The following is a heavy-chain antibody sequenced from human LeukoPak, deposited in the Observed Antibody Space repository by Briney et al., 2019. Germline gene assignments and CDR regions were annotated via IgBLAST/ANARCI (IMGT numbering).Heavy chain of an antibody. CDR1: GGSFSGYY. CDR2: INHSGST. V-gene: IGHV4-34*01. CDR3: ARGLSSTHRFDY. Sequence: PSETLSLTCAVYGGSFSGYYWSWIRQPPGKGLEWIGEINHSGSTNYNPSFKSRVTISVDTSKNQFSLKLSSVTAADTAVYYCARGLSSTHRFDYWGQGTLVTVSS. D-gene: IGHD2/OR15-2a*01. J-gene: IGHJ4*02.